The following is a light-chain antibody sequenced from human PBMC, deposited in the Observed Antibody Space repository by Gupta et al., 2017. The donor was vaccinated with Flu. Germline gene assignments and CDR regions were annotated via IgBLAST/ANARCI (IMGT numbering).Light chain of an antibody. CDR3: QPWVPGNLWV. J-gene: IGLJ3*02. CDR1: SGRTMDA. Sequence: QLVLTQSPSASASLGASVKLTCTLNSGRTMDAIAWHQHRPERGPRFLMMVNYDGSHMNGDGLPGRSAASCSGTDTFIHTSGHEDEEAAYYYSQPWVPGNLWVFGGGNKITVL. V-gene: IGLV4-69*01. CDR2: VNYDGSH.